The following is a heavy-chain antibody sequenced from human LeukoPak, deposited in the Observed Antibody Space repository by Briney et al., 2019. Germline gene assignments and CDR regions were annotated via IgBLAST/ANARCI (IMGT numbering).Heavy chain of an antibody. D-gene: IGHD1-1*01. Sequence: SETLSLTCTVSGGSISIYYWSWIRQPPGKGLEWIGYIYYSGSTNYNPSLKSRVTISVDTSKNQFSLKLSSVTAADTAVYYCASGTVQLEAGGWFDPWGQGTLVTVSS. CDR2: IYYSGST. V-gene: IGHV4-59*01. CDR3: ASGTVQLEAGGWFDP. CDR1: GGSISIYY. J-gene: IGHJ5*02.